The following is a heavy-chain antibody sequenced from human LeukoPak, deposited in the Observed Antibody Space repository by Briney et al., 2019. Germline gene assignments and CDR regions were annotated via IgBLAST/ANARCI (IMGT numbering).Heavy chain of an antibody. V-gene: IGHV3-7*03. CDR2: IKQDGGEK. J-gene: IGHJ4*02. CDR1: GITFSRYW. CDR3: ARDNDYSSGY. D-gene: IGHD4-11*01. Sequence: GGSLRLSCVDSGITFSRYWMSWVRQAPGKGLEWVANIKQDGGEKYYVDSVKGRFTISRDNAKNSLYLQMNSLRVEDTAVYYCARDNDYSSGYWGQGTLLTVSS.